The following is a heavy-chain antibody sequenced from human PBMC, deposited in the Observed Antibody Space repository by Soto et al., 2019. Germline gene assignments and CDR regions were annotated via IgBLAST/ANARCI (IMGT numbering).Heavy chain of an antibody. J-gene: IGHJ4*02. D-gene: IGHD1-26*01. CDR1: GYSFTSYW. CDR3: AKNLAWEGY. V-gene: IGHV5-51*01. CDR2: IYPGDSDT. Sequence: GESLKISCKGSGYSFTSYWIGWVRQMPGKGLEWMGIIYPGDSDTRYSPSFQGQVTISRDNSKNTLYLQMNSLRVEDTAVYYCAKNLAWEGYWGQGTLVTVSS.